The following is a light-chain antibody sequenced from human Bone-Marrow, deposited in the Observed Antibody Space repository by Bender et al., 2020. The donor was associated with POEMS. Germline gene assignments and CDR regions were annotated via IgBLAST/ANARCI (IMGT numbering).Light chain of an antibody. V-gene: IGLV1-44*01. CDR2: SNN. Sequence: QSVLTQPPSASGPPGQRVTISCSGGSSNIGSHTVNWYQQLPGTAPKLLIFSNNQRPSGVPDRFSGSKSDNTASLTISGLQAEDEADFYCCSSTGSGSFVFGSGTKVTVL. CDR3: CSSTGSGSFV. CDR1: SSNIGSHT. J-gene: IGLJ1*01.